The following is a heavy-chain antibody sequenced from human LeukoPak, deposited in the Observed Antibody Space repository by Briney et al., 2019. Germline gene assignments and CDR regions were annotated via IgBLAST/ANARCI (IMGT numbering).Heavy chain of an antibody. CDR2: IIPIFGPA. D-gene: IGHD3-10*01. V-gene: IGHV1-69*13. Sequence: GASVKVSCKASGGTFSSYAISWVRQAPGQGLEWMGGIIPIFGPAKYAQKFQGRVTITADESTSTAYMELSSLRSDDTAVYYCARAHVVVLGGALGGMDVWGQGTTVTVSS. CDR1: GGTFSSYA. J-gene: IGHJ6*02. CDR3: ARAHVVVLGGALGGMDV.